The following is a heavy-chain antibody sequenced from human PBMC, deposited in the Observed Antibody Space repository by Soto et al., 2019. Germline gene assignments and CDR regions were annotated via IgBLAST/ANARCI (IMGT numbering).Heavy chain of an antibody. D-gene: IGHD3-3*01. J-gene: IGHJ4*02. V-gene: IGHV3-21*01. CDR2: IRSSSSYI. Sequence: EVQLVESGGGLVKPGGSLRLSCAASGFTFSSYSMNGVRQAPGKGLEWVSSIRSSSSYIYYADSVKGRFTIYRDNAKNSLYLQMNNTRAEATAVYNCARVGDFWSRQPRAPQNRGQGTLVTVST. CDR1: GFTFSSYS. CDR3: ARVGDFWSRQPRAPQN.